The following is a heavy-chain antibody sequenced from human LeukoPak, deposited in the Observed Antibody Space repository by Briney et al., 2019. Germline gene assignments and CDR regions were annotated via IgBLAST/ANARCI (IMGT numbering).Heavy chain of an antibody. Sequence: ASVKVSCKASGYSFSTHWMHWVRQAPGQGLEWMGIINPSGGFTSYAQKLQGRVTVTRDMSTSTVYMELSNLRSEDTAVYYCARDQGIEDSSSSLGLDYWGQGTLVTVSS. CDR2: INPSGGFT. J-gene: IGHJ4*02. V-gene: IGHV1-46*01. D-gene: IGHD6-6*01. CDR3: ARDQGIEDSSSSLGLDY. CDR1: GYSFSTHW.